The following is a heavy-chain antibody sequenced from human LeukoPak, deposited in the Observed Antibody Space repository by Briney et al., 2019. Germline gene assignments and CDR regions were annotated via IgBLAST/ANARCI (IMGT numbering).Heavy chain of an antibody. V-gene: IGHV1-46*01. CDR2: INPSGGST. D-gene: IGHD3-10*01. CDR1: GYTFTSYY. Sequence: ASVKVSCKASGYTFTSYYMHWVRQAPGQGLEWMGIINPSGGSTSYAQKFQGRVTMTRDTSTSTVYMELSSLRSEDTAVYYCARDQRLLWFGELFEPASSPDAFGIWGQGTMVTVSS. J-gene: IGHJ3*02. CDR3: ARDQRLLWFGELFEPASSPDAFGI.